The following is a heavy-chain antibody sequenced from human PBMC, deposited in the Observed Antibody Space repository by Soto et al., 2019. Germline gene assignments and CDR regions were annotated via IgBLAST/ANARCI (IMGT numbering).Heavy chain of an antibody. Sequence: ASGKVSCKASGYTFRSYGNSWVRQAPGQGLEWVGWISAYNGDTHYAPKFQDRITLTTETSTDTAYMELRSLRLDDTAVYYCARDWSRYYDYSGLIWFYWGQGSLVTVSS. CDR1: GYTFRSYG. J-gene: IGHJ4*02. V-gene: IGHV1-18*04. CDR2: ISAYNGDT. CDR3: ARDWSRYYDYSGLIWFY. D-gene: IGHD3-16*01.